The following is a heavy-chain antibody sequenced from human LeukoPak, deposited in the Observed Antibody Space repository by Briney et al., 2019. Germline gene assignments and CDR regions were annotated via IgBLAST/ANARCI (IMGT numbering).Heavy chain of an antibody. CDR2: MNPNSGNT. CDR1: GYTFTSYD. Sequence: GASVKVSCKASGYTFTSYDINWVRQATGQGLEWMRWMNPNSGNTGYAQKFQGRVTMTRNTSISTAYMELSSLRSEDTAVYYCARDCSSTSCYVYYMDVWGKGTTVTVSS. CDR3: ARDCSSTSCYVYYMDV. J-gene: IGHJ6*03. D-gene: IGHD2-2*01. V-gene: IGHV1-8*01.